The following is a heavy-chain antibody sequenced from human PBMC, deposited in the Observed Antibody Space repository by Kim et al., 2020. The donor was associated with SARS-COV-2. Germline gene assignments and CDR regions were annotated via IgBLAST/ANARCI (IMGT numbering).Heavy chain of an antibody. D-gene: IGHD3-10*01. J-gene: IGHJ1*01. V-gene: IGHV3-11*06. Sequence: VRGRFTISRDNAKNSVFLQMNRLRADDTAVYYCARSISEIESHRIGVYFHHWGQGTLVTVSS. CDR3: ARSISEIESHRIGVYFHH.